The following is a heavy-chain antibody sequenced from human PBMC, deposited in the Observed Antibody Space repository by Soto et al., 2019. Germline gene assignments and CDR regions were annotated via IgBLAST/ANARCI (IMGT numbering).Heavy chain of an antibody. D-gene: IGHD6-13*01. CDR1: GFTFDGFA. CDR3: ARQESSSSWYYYGMDV. CDR2: ISSSSSYI. J-gene: IGHJ6*02. V-gene: IGHV3-21*01. Sequence: QLVESGGDLVQPGRSLRLSCAASGFTFDGFAMHWVRQVPGKGLEWVSSISSSSSYIYYADSVKGRFTISRDNAKNSLYLQMNSLRAEDTAVYYCARQESSSSWYYYGMDVWGQGTTVTVSS.